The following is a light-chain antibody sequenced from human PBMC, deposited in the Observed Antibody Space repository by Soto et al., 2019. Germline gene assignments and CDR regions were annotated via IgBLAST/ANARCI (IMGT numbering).Light chain of an antibody. CDR2: QAS. Sequence: DIQMTQSPYTLSAYVGDRVTITCRASKNIYTWLAWYQQKPGRAPKLLIYQASALESGVPSRFSGSGSGTEFTLIISSLQPYDFATYYCQHYQAYPLTFGGGTEVEIK. J-gene: IGKJ4*01. V-gene: IGKV1-5*03. CDR3: QHYQAYPLT. CDR1: KNIYTW.